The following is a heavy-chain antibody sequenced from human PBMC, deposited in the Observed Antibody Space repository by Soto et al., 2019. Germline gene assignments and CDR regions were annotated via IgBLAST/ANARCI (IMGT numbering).Heavy chain of an antibody. J-gene: IGHJ4*02. CDR3: ARGRGWRDY. CDR2: MDPKTGNT. V-gene: IGHV1-8*01. D-gene: IGHD6-19*01. Sequence: ASVKVSCKASGYSFTSYDINWVRQATGQGLEWMVWMDPKTGNTDYGQKFQGRVTMTRNTSISTAYMELSSLTSEDTAVYYCARGRGWRDYWGQGTLVTVSS. CDR1: GYSFTSYD.